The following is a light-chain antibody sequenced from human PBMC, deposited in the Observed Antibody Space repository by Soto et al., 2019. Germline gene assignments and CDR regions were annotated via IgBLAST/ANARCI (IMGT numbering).Light chain of an antibody. CDR2: KAS. V-gene: IGKV1-5*03. CDR1: QPRCSW. CDR3: QQYNSYSPLT. J-gene: IGKJ4*01. Sequence: DIQMTQSPSTLSGSVGDRVTITGRGGQPRCSWLAWYQQKPGKAPKLLIYKASTLKSGVPSRFSGSGSGTEFTLTISSLQPDDFATYYCQQYNSYSPLTFGGGTKVDIK.